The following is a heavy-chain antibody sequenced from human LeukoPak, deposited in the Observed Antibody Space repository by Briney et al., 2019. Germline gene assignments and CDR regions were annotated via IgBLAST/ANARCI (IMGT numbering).Heavy chain of an antibody. CDR1: GFTVSNNF. Sequence: QPGGSLRLSCAASGFTVSNNFMRWIRPAPGKGLEWVSVIYSDGTTYYADSVRGRFTISRDNSKNTVYLQMNSLRADDTAVYYCAREMVRRAATWTFDYWGQGTLVTVSS. D-gene: IGHD2-15*01. CDR3: AREMVRRAATWTFDY. J-gene: IGHJ4*02. V-gene: IGHV3-53*01. CDR2: IYSDGTT.